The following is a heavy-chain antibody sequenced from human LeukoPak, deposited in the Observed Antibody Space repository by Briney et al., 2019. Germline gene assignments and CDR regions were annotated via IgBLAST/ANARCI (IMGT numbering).Heavy chain of an antibody. CDR3: ARGLASGD. CDR2: INTDGNST. V-gene: IGHV3-74*01. J-gene: IGHJ4*02. Sequence: PGGSLRLSCAASGFTFSTYWMRWVRQAPGKGLVWVSQINTDGNSTTYADSVKGRFTVSSDNAKNTLYLQMNSLRAEDTAVYYCARGLASGDWGQGTLVTVSS. CDR1: GFTFSTYW. D-gene: IGHD6-19*01.